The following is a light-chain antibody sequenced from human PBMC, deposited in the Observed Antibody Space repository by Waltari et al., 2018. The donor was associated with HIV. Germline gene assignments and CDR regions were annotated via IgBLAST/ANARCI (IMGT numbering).Light chain of an antibody. CDR1: QGITNA. V-gene: IGKV1-13*02. CDR2: EAS. CDR3: QQFQTFPLT. J-gene: IGKJ4*01. Sequence: AIQLTQSPSSLSASVGARVTITCRTSQGITNAIAWYQQRPGKPPKLLIYEASNLDSGVPSRFSGSGSGTDFTLTISSLQPEDFATYYCQQFQTFPLTFGGGTNIEIK.